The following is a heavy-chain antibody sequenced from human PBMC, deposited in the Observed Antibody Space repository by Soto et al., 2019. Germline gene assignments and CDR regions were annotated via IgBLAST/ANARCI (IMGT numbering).Heavy chain of an antibody. CDR3: ARVRREEGFLEWLSPYGMDV. CDR2: INPSGGST. D-gene: IGHD3-3*01. V-gene: IGHV1-46*01. Sequence: ASVKVSCKASGYTFTSYYMHWVRQAPGQGLEWMGIINPSGGSTSYAQKFQGRVTMTRDTSTSTVYMELSSLRSEDTAVYYCARVRREEGFLEWLSPYGMDVWGQGTTVTVSS. J-gene: IGHJ6*02. CDR1: GYTFTSYY.